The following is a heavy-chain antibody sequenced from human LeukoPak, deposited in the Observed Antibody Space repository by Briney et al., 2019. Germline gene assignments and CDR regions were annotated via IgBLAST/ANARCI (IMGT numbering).Heavy chain of an antibody. V-gene: IGHV1-8*01. CDR3: ARGTVFWSGYYYFDY. D-gene: IGHD3-3*01. Sequence: ASVKVSCKASGYTFTSYDINLVRQATGQGLEWMGWRNPNSGNTGYAQKFQGRVTMTRNTSISTAYMELSSLRSEDTAVYYCARGTVFWSGYYYFDYWGQGTLVTVSS. CDR2: RNPNSGNT. J-gene: IGHJ4*02. CDR1: GYTFTSYD.